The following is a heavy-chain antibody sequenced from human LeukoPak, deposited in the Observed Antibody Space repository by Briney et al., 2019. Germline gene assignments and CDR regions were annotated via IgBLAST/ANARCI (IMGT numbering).Heavy chain of an antibody. Sequence: GGSLRLSCAASGFTFSSYAMSWVRQAPGKGLEWVSAIGGSGGSTYYADSVKGRFTISRDNSKNTLYLQMNSLRAEDTAVYFCAKFEGATIPGWFNDYWGQGILVTVSS. D-gene: IGHD2-21*01. CDR2: IGGSGGST. V-gene: IGHV3-23*01. CDR3: AKFEGATIPGWFNDY. CDR1: GFTFSSYA. J-gene: IGHJ4*02.